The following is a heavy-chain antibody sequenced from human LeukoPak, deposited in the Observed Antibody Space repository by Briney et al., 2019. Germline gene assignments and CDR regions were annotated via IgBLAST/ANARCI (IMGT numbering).Heavy chain of an antibody. J-gene: IGHJ3*02. CDR3: ARDLRPGYYYDSSGSSGAFDI. CDR1: GGSISSGDYY. D-gene: IGHD3-22*01. Sequence: PSQTLSLTCTVIGGSISSGDYYWSWIRQPPGKGLEWIGYIYYSGSTYYNPSLKSRVTISVDTSKNQFSLKLSSVTAADTAVYYCARDLRPGYYYDSSGSSGAFDIWGQGTMVTVSS. V-gene: IGHV4-30-4*01. CDR2: IYYSGST.